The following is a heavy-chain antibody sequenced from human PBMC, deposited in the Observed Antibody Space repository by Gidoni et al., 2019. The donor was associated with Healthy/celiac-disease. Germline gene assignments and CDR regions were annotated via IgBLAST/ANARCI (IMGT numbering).Heavy chain of an antibody. J-gene: IGHJ6*02. D-gene: IGHD3-16*01. CDR3: ARTSQTGLRFLDV. CDR2: IYTSGST. V-gene: IGHV4-61*02. CDR1: GGSISSGSYY. Sequence: QVQLQESGPGLVKPSQPLSLTCTVSGGSISSGSYYWSWIRQPAGKGLEWIGRIYTSGSTNYNPSLKSRVTISVDTSKNQFSLKLSSVTAADTAVYYCARTSQTGLRFLDVWGQGTTVTVSS.